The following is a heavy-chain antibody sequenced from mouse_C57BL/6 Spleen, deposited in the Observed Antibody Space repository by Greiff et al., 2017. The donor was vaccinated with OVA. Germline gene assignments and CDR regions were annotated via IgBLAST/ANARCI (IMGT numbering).Heavy chain of an antibody. CDR3: ARSEIGSSDY. CDR1: GYTFTSYW. Sequence: VQLQQSGAELVKPGASVKLSCKASGYTFTSYWMQWVKQRPGQGLEWIGEIDPSDSYTNYNQKFKGKATLTVDTSSSTAYMQLSSLTSEDSAVYYCARSEIGSSDYWGQGTTLTVSS. V-gene: IGHV1-50*01. J-gene: IGHJ2*01. CDR2: IDPSDSYT. D-gene: IGHD1-1*01.